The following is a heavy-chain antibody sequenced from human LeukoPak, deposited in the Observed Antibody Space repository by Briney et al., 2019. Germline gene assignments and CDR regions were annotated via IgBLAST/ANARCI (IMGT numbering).Heavy chain of an antibody. CDR1: GFTFSSYS. CDR3: AREDIVVVPAAMTEEDYYYYGMDV. Sequence: PGGSLRLPCAASGFTFSSYSMNWVRQAPGKGLEWVSSISSSSSYIYYADSVKGRFTISRDNAKNSLYLQMNSLRAEDTAVYYCAREDIVVVPAAMTEEDYYYYGMDVWGQGTTVTVSS. J-gene: IGHJ6*02. CDR2: ISSSSSYI. V-gene: IGHV3-21*01. D-gene: IGHD2-2*01.